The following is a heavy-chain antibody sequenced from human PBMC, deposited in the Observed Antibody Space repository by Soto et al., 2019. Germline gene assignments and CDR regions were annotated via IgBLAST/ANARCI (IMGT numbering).Heavy chain of an antibody. V-gene: IGHV4-31*03. D-gene: IGHD1-20*01. CDR1: GGSISSGGYY. CDR2: IYYTGTS. Sequence: QVQLQESGPGLVKPSQTLSLTCTVSGGSISSGGYYWSWIRQHPGKGLEWIGYIYYTGTSYYNPHIKSRVTISVDTSKSQCSLNLSSVTAADTAVYYCARVAYNWNRDFDFWGQGTLVTVSS. J-gene: IGHJ4*02. CDR3: ARVAYNWNRDFDF.